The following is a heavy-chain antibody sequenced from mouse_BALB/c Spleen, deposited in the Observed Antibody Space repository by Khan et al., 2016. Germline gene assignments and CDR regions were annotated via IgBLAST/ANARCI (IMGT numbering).Heavy chain of an antibody. CDR1: GFTFSSYT. J-gene: IGHJ3*01. V-gene: IGHV5-6-4*01. D-gene: IGHD2-3*01. CDR2: ISSGGTYT. Sequence: EVELVESGGGLVKPGGSLKLSCAASGFTFSSYTMSWVRQTPEKRLEWVATISSGGTYTYYPDSVKGRFTISRDNAKNTLYLQMSSLKSENTAMYYCTNMYDGYYEFPYWGQGTLVTVSA. CDR3: TNMYDGYYEFPY.